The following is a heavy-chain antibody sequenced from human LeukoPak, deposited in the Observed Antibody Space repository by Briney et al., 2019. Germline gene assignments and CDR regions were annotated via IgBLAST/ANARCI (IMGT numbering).Heavy chain of an antibody. Sequence: PGGSLRLSCAASGFTFSDYYMSWIRQAPGKGLEGVSYISSSSSYTNYADSAKGRFTISRDNAKNTLYLQMNRLRAEDTAAYSCARVRNCYGCSGGIEAWGQGTMVTVSS. CDR3: ARVRNCYGCSGGIEA. CDR2: ISSSSSYT. V-gene: IGHV3-11*06. D-gene: IGHD2-21*01. CDR1: GFTFSDYY. J-gene: IGHJ3*01.